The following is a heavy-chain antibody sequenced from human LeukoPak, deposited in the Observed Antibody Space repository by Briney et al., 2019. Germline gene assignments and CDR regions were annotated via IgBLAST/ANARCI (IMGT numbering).Heavy chain of an antibody. J-gene: IGHJ4*02. CDR2: IRYDGSNK. D-gene: IGHD3-9*01. V-gene: IGHV3-30*02. CDR3: AKDRHILTGSVFDY. CDR1: GFTSSSYG. Sequence: GSLRLSCAASGFTSSSYGMHWVRQAPGKGLEWVAFIRYDGSNKYYADSVKGRFTISRDNSKNTLYLQMNSLRAEDTAVYYCAKDRHILTGSVFDYWGQGTLVTVSS.